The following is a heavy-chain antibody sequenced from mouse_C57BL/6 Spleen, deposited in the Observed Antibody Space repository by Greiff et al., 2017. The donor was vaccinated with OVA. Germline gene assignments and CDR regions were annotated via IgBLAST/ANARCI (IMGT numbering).Heavy chain of an antibody. V-gene: IGHV3-6*01. J-gene: IGHJ2*01. CDR3: ARGSSGDY. D-gene: IGHD1-1*01. Sequence: EVQLQESGPGLVKPSQSLSLTCSVTGYSITSGYYWNWIRQFPGNKLEWMGYISYDGSNNYNPSLKNRISITRDTSKNQFFLKLNSVTTEDTATYYCARGSSGDYWGQGTTLTVSS. CDR2: ISYDGSN. CDR1: GYSITSGYY.